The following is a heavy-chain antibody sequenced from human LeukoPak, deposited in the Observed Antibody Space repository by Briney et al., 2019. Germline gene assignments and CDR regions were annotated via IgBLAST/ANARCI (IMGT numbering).Heavy chain of an antibody. CDR3: TVSSGWYKIDY. V-gene: IGHV4-4*02. CDR2: MYHSGIS. CDR1: GASISSSNW. D-gene: IGHD6-19*01. Sequence: SGTLSLTCAVSGASISSSNWWSWVRQPPGKGLEWIGEMYHSGISNYNPSLKSRVTISVDKSKNQFSLKLSSVTAADTAVYYCTVSSGWYKIDYWGQGTLVTVSS. J-gene: IGHJ4*02.